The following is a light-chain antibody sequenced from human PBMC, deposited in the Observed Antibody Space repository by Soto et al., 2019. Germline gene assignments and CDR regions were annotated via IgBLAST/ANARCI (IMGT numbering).Light chain of an antibody. J-gene: IGLJ3*02. CDR3: SSYAGSNLWV. CDR2: EVS. V-gene: IGLV2-8*01. Sequence: QSALTQSPSAXGXXXXXXXISCTGTSSDVGNYKYVSWYQQHPGKAPKLMIYEVSKRPSGVPDRFSGSKSGNTASLTVSGLQVEDEADYYCSSYAGSNLWVFGGGTKLTVL. CDR1: SSDVGNYKY.